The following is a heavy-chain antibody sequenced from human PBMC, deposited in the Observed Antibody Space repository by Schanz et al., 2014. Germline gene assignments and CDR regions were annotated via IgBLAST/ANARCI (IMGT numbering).Heavy chain of an antibody. J-gene: IGHJ4*02. CDR3: ARDRVGDGYTRIDY. Sequence: QVQLVQSGAEMKKPGASVKVSCKASGYTFTDYYILWVRQASGQGLEWLGRINPNNGDTYYAQKFQGRVTMTRDSSIDTVYMDLSRLTSDDTAVYYCARDRVGDGYTRIDYWGQGTLVTVSS. D-gene: IGHD5-18*01. CDR1: GYTFTDYY. V-gene: IGHV1-2*06. CDR2: INPNNGDT.